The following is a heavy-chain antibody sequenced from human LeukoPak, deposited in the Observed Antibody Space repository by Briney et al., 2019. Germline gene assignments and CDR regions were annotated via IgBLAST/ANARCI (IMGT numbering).Heavy chain of an antibody. Sequence: PSETLSLTCTVSGYSISSGYYWGWIRQPPGKGLEWIGSIYHSGSTYYNPSLKSRVTISVDTSKNQFSLKLSSVTAADTAVYYCARVLRLSSGSYYRGDYYYYYMDVWGKGTTVTVSS. CDR3: ARVLRLSSGSYYRGDYYYYYMDV. D-gene: IGHD3-10*01. J-gene: IGHJ6*03. V-gene: IGHV4-38-2*02. CDR2: IYHSGST. CDR1: GYSISSGYY.